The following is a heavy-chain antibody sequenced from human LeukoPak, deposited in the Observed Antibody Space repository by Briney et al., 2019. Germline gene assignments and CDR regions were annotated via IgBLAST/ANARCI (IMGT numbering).Heavy chain of an antibody. CDR1: GGSFSGYY. D-gene: IGHD3-22*01. V-gene: IGHV4-34*01. Sequence: SEPLSLTCAVYGGSFSGYYWSWIRQPPGKGLEWIGEINHSGSTNYNPSLKSRVPISVDTSKNQFSLKLSSVTAADTAVYYCARGRQTYYYDSSGNGPFDYWGQGTLVTVSS. CDR3: ARGRQTYYYDSSGNGPFDY. J-gene: IGHJ4*02. CDR2: INHSGST.